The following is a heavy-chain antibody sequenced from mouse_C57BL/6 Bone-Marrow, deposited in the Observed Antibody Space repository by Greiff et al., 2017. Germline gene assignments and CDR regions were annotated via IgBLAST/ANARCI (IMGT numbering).Heavy chain of an antibody. V-gene: IGHV1-26*01. CDR1: GYTFTDYY. CDR2: INPNNGGT. D-gene: IGHD2-3*01. Sequence: EVQLQQSGPELVKPGASVKISCKASGYTFTDYYMNWVKQSHGKSLEWIGDINPNNGGTSYNQKFKGKATLTVDKSSSTAYMELRSLTSEDSAVYYCARSGWLLAWFAYWGQGTLVTVSA. J-gene: IGHJ3*01. CDR3: ARSGWLLAWFAY.